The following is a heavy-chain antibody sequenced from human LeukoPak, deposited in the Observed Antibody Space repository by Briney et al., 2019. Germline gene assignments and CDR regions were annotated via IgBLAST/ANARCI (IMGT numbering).Heavy chain of an antibody. Sequence: PGGSLRLSCAASGFTFSSYSMNWVRQAPGKGLEWVSSISSSSSYIDYADSVKGRFTISRHKAKNSLYLQMKSLRAEDTAVYYCARRGYDFWSGYEGNWFDPWGQGTLVTVSS. CDR1: GFTFSSYS. J-gene: IGHJ5*02. CDR3: ARRGYDFWSGYEGNWFDP. D-gene: IGHD3-3*01. CDR2: ISSSSSYI. V-gene: IGHV3-21*01.